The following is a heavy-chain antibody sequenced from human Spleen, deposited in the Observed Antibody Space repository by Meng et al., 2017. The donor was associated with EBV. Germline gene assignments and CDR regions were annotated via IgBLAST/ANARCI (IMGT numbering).Heavy chain of an antibody. CDR1: GGSFSDYY. D-gene: IGHD3-16*01. J-gene: IGHJ4*02. V-gene: IGHV4-34*01. CDR2: IDHRGSP. CDR3: ARGDDYRYAY. Sequence: QVRLQQWGARLLKPAETLSLTCAAYGGSFSDYYWSWIRQPPGKGLEWIGEIDHRGSPNYNPSLMSRVTISLDTSRNHFSLELTSVTDADTAVYYCARGDDYRYAYWGQGTLVTVSS.